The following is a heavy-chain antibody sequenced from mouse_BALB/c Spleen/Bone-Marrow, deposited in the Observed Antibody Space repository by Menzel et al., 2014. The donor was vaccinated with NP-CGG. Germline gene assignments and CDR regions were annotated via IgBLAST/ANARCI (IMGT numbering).Heavy chain of an antibody. V-gene: IGHV1S137*01. CDR2: ISTYYGDT. CDR1: GYTFTDYD. J-gene: IGHJ2*01. D-gene: IGHD2-12*01. Sequence: QVQLQQSGAELVRPGVSVKISCKGSGYTFTDYDLHWVKQSHARSLEWIGVISTYYGDTTYNPKFKGKATMTVDKSSTTAYMELARLTAEETAIYYCARCGVDSHCFEYWGQGTTLTVSS. CDR3: ARCGVDSHCFEY.